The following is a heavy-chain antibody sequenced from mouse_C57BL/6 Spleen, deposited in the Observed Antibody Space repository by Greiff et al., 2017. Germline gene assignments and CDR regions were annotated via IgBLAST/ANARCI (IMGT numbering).Heavy chain of an antibody. J-gene: IGHJ3*01. CDR1: GFTFSDSW. D-gene: IGHD1-1*01. V-gene: IGHV6-6*01. Sequence: EVKLVESGGGLVQPGGSMKLSCAASGFTFSDSWMDWVRQSPEKGLEWVAEIRNKANNHATYYAETVKGRFTISRDDSKSSVYLQMNSLRAEDTGIYYCTGPGYYYGRSWFAYWGQGTLVTVSA. CDR2: IRNKANNHAT. CDR3: TGPGYYYGRSWFAY.